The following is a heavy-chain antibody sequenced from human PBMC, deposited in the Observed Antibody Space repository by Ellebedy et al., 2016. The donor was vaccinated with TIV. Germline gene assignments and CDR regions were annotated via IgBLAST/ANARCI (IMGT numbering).Heavy chain of an antibody. D-gene: IGHD1-26*01. CDR1: VEFAFGSYW. Sequence: PGGSLRLSCTASVEFAFGSYWMNWVRQAPGKGLEWVSYISGSGGTIYYADSVKGRFTISRDNAKNSLYLQMNSLRAEETAVYYCAGAYSGIYYDHYWGQGTLVTVSS. CDR2: ISGSGGTI. J-gene: IGHJ4*02. CDR3: AGAYSGIYYDHY. V-gene: IGHV3-48*03.